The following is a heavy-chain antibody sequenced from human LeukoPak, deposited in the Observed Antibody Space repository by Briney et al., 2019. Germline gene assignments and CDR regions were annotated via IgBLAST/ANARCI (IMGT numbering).Heavy chain of an antibody. J-gene: IGHJ6*02. Sequence: SETLSLTCAVSGGSISGSNWWSWVRQPPGKGLEWIGEIYHSGSTNYNPSLKSRVTISVDKSKNQFSLKLSSVTAADTAVYYCARGEDCSSTSCYDPYYYGMDVWGQGTTVTVSS. V-gene: IGHV4-4*02. CDR3: ARGEDCSSTSCYDPYYYGMDV. D-gene: IGHD2-2*01. CDR1: GGSISGSNW. CDR2: IYHSGST.